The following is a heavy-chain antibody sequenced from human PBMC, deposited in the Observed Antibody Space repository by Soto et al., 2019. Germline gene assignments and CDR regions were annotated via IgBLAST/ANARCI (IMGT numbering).Heavy chain of an antibody. D-gene: IGHD6-13*01. CDR1: GFTFSSYG. CDR3: ANYSSSWYTDY. J-gene: IGHJ4*02. V-gene: IGHV3-30*18. Sequence: QVQLVESGGGVVQPGRSLRLTCAASGFTFSSYGMHWLSQAPGKGLEWVAVISYDGSNKYYADSMKGRFTISRDNSKSTGYLQMNSLRAEDTAVYYCANYSSSWYTDYWGRGTLVTVSS. CDR2: ISYDGSNK.